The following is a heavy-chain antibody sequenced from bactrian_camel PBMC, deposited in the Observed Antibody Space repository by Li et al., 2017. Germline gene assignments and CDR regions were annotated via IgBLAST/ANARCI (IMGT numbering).Heavy chain of an antibody. D-gene: IGHD6*01. CDR2: ILSDGTNT. Sequence: HVQLVESGGDLVQAGGSLRLSCTTPTREAAFDGYSVGWFRQAPGKGPEWVSAILSDGTNTYYADYVKGRFTISRDNAKNTVYLQMNSLKSEDTALYYYATGEYGGSRADFGYWGQGTQVTVS. J-gene: IGHJ6*01. CDR1: TREAAFDGYS. V-gene: IGHV3-2*01. CDR3: ATGEYGGSRADFGY.